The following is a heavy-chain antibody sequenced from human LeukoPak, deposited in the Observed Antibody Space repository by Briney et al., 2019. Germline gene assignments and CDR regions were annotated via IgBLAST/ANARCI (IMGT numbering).Heavy chain of an antibody. Sequence: SETLSLTCAVYGGSFSGYYWSWIRQPPGKGLEWIGEINHSGSTNYNPSLKSRVTIPVDTSKNQFSLKLSSVTAEDTAVYYCASSYYAFWSGYFSSHWGQGTLVTVSS. CDR1: GGSFSGYY. CDR3: ASSYYAFWSGYFSSH. CDR2: INHSGST. V-gene: IGHV4-34*01. J-gene: IGHJ4*02. D-gene: IGHD3-3*01.